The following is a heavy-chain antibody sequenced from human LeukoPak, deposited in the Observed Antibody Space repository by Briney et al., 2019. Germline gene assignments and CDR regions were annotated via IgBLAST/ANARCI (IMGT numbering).Heavy chain of an antibody. D-gene: IGHD3-22*01. V-gene: IGHV3-30*03. Sequence: GGSLRLSCAASGLTVTSNYMTWVRQAPGKGLEWVAIISYDGGNKYYSDSVKGRFTISRDNSKNTLYLQMNSLRAEDTAVYYCAREYRLYDSSGYLGYWGQGTLVTVSS. CDR3: AREYRLYDSSGYLGY. J-gene: IGHJ4*02. CDR2: ISYDGGNK. CDR1: GLTVTSNY.